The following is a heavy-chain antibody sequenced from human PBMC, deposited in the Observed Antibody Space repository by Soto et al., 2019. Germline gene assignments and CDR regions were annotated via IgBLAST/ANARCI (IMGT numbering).Heavy chain of an antibody. Sequence: SETLSLTCTVSGGSISSGGYYWSWIRQHPGKGLEWIRYIYYSGSTYYNPSLKSRVTISVDTSKNQFSLKLSSVTAADTAVYYCARTVTYYYGSGTLPHMDVWGQGTTVTVSS. CDR1: GGSISSGGYY. CDR2: IYYSGST. J-gene: IGHJ6*02. V-gene: IGHV4-31*03. D-gene: IGHD3-10*01. CDR3: ARTVTYYYGSGTLPHMDV.